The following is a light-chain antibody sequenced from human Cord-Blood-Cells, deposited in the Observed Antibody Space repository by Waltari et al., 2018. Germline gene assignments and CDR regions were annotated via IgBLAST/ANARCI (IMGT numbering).Light chain of an antibody. J-gene: IGLJ3*02. Sequence: QSALTQPPSASGSPGQSVTISCTGTSSDVGGYNYVSWYQQHPGKAPKPMIYEVSNRPSGVPDRFSGSKSGNTASLTVSGLQAEDEADYYCSSYAGSNNWVFGGGTKLTVL. V-gene: IGLV2-8*01. CDR2: EVS. CDR3: SSYAGSNNWV. CDR1: SSDVGGYNY.